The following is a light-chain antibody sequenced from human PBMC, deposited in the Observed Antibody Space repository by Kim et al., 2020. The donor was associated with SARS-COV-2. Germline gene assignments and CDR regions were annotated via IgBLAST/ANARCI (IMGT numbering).Light chain of an antibody. CDR1: QSPLHSDGYNY. Sequence: DIVMTQSPLSLSVTPGEAASISCRSSQSPLHSDGYNYVDWYVQKPGHSPQLLIYLTSYRASGVPDRFSGSGSGTDFTLKISRVEAEDAGLYYCMQTLHTPLSFGGGTKVDIK. J-gene: IGKJ4*01. CDR3: MQTLHTPLS. V-gene: IGKV2-28*01. CDR2: LTS.